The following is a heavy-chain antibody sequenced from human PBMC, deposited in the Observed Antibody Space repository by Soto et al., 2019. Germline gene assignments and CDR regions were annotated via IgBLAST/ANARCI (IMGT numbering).Heavy chain of an antibody. CDR2: IYYSGSA. V-gene: IGHV4-39*01. CDR1: GGSITSNAYY. D-gene: IGHD1-26*01. J-gene: IGHJ4*02. CDR3: ARRPKRGSYSWCFDY. Sequence: QLQLQESGPGLVKPSETLSLTCTVSGGSITSNAYYWGWIRQPPGKGLEWLGYIYYSGSASYNPSRKSRVTMSVDTSNNQFSLKLSSVTAADTAVYYCARRPKRGSYSWCFDYWGQGTLVTVSS.